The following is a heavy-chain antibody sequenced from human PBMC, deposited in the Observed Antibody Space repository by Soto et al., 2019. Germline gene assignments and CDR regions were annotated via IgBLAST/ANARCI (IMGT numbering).Heavy chain of an antibody. V-gene: IGHV3-30*03. J-gene: IGHJ4*02. CDR1: GFTFRSYV. Sequence: QVQLVESGGGVVQPGTSLRLSCVGSGFTFRSYVIHWVRQAPGKGLEWVALTSYDGSNNFYGDSVKGRFTISRYNSRNTVELQMDSLRLEDTALYYCARWGKTGGLDVWGQGTMVSVSS. CDR2: TSYDGSNN. CDR3: ARWGKTGGLDV. D-gene: IGHD3-16*01.